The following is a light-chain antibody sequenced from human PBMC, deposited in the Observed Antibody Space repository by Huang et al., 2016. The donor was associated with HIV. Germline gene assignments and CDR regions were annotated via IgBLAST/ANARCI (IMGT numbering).Light chain of an antibody. CDR2: AAS. V-gene: IGKV1-39*01. Sequence: DIQMTQSPSSLSASVGDRVTITCRASQSISSYLNWYQQKPGQAPKLLIYAASSLQSGVPSRFSGSGSGTDFTLTGSNLQPEDFAAYYCQQSYSTPLTFGRGTKVEIK. J-gene: IGKJ4*01. CDR3: QQSYSTPLT. CDR1: QSISSY.